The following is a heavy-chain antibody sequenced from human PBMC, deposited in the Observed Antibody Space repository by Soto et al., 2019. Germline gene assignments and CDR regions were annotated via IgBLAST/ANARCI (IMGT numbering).Heavy chain of an antibody. CDR3: ARDRAVGYCTNGVCETEDGIDFDY. J-gene: IGHJ4*02. V-gene: IGHV3-33*01. CDR1: GFTFSSYG. CDR2: IWYDGSNK. D-gene: IGHD2-8*01. Sequence: QVQLVESGGGVVQPGRSLRLSCAASGFTFSSYGMHWVRQAPGKGLEWVAVIWYDGSNKYYADSVKGRFTISRDNSKNTLYLQMNSLRAEDTAVYYCARDRAVGYCTNGVCETEDGIDFDYWGQGTLVTVSS.